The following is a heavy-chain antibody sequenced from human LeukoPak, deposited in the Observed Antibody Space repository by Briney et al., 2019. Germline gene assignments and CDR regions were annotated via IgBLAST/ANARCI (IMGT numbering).Heavy chain of an antibody. J-gene: IGHJ4*02. CDR2: ITPSGGI. V-gene: IGHV1-46*01. CDR3: ARVDSTSPHELDY. Sequence: SVKVSCKASGYTFSNYDMNWVRQAPGQGLEWMGMITPSGGISYAQNYQGRVTLTRDMSTNTVYMELSSLRSEDTAVYYCARVDSTSPHELDYWGQGTLVTVSS. D-gene: IGHD6-6*01. CDR1: GYTFSNYD.